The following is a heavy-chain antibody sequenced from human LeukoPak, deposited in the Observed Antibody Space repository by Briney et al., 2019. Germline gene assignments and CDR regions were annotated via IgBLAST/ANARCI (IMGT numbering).Heavy chain of an antibody. CDR1: GFTFSTYA. J-gene: IGHJ4*02. Sequence: GGSLRLSCAASGFTFSTYAMHWVRQAPGKGLEYVSAISYNGGSTYYANSVKGRFTISRDNSKNTLYLQMGSLRAEDMAVYYCARRAAADSFYSDYWGQGTLVTVSS. CDR2: ISYNGGST. D-gene: IGHD6-13*01. CDR3: ARRAAADSFYSDY. V-gene: IGHV3-64*01.